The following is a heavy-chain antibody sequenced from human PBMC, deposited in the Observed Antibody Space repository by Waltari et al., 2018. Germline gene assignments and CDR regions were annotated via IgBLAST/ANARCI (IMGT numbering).Heavy chain of an antibody. CDR1: GYTFTGYF. CDR3: GRDKVHAFDL. V-gene: IGHV1-2*02. CDR2: ISPTSGDT. Sequence: QVQLVQSGAEVKKPGASVTVSCKASGYTFTGYFIHWIRQAPGKGLEWMGWISPTSGDTNYAQKFQGRVTMTRDTSISTAYMEMSRLTSDDTAVYYCGRDKVHAFDLWGQGTVVTVSS. J-gene: IGHJ3*01.